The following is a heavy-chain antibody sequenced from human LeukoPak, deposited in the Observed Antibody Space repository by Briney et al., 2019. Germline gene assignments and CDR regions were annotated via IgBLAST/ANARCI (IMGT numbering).Heavy chain of an antibody. J-gene: IGHJ4*02. CDR2: ISGNGDTT. D-gene: IGHD3-3*01. CDR3: AKDYRGSGYFFDV. CDR1: GFTFSNYA. Sequence: GGSLRLSCAGSGFTFSNYAMSWVRQAPGKGLEWVSVISGNGDTTYYADSVKGRFTISRDNSKNTLYLQMNSLRAEDTAIYSCAKDYRGSGYFFDVWGQGTLVTVSS. V-gene: IGHV3-23*01.